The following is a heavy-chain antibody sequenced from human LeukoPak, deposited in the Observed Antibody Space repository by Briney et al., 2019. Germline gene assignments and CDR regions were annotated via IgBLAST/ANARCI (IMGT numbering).Heavy chain of an antibody. CDR3: AREHYDFWSGYYPAVPGY. Sequence: GGSLRLSCAASGFTFSDYYMSWIRQAPGKGLEWVSYISSSGSTIYYADSVKGRFTISRDNAKNSLYLQMNSLRAEDTAVYYCAREHYDFWSGYYPAVPGYWGHGTLVTVSS. CDR1: GFTFSDYY. V-gene: IGHV3-11*04. D-gene: IGHD3-3*01. CDR2: ISSSGSTI. J-gene: IGHJ4*01.